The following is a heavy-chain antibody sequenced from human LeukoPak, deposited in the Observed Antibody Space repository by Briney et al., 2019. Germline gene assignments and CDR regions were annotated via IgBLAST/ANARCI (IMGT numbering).Heavy chain of an antibody. CDR1: GGSFSGYY. Sequence: SETLSLTCAVYGGSFSGYYWNWVRQPPGKGLEWIGEINHSGSANDNPSLKSRVTISVDTSKKQFSLRLSSVTAADTAMYYCARGRGPRAVADRALESWGQGTLVTVSS. V-gene: IGHV4-34*01. D-gene: IGHD6-19*01. CDR2: INHSGSA. J-gene: IGHJ4*02. CDR3: ARGRGPRAVADRALES.